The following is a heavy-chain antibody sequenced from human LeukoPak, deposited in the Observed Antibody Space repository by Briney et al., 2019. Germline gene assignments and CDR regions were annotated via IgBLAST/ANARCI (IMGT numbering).Heavy chain of an antibody. V-gene: IGHV1-8*01. CDR3: ASSAYYYDSSGYTQHYYGMDV. CDR1: GYTFTSYD. Sequence: ASVKVSCKASGYTFTSYDINWVRQATGQGLEWMGWMNPNSGNTGFAQKFQGRVTMTRNTSISTAYMELSSLRAEDTAVYYCASSAYYYDSSGYTQHYYGMDVWGQGTTVTVSS. D-gene: IGHD3-22*01. CDR2: MNPNSGNT. J-gene: IGHJ6*02.